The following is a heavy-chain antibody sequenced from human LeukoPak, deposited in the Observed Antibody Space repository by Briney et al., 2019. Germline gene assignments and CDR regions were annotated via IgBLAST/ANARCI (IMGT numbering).Heavy chain of an antibody. J-gene: IGHJ3*02. CDR1: GYTFTFYY. CDR3: ARDHGAYSGSYSGAFDI. Sequence: ASVKVSCKASGYTFTFYYIYWVRQAPGQGLEWMGIINPSGGSTSYAQKFQGRVTMTRDTSTSTVYMELSSLRSEDTAVYYCARDHGAYSGSYSGAFDIWGQGTMVTVSS. CDR2: INPSGGST. V-gene: IGHV1-46*01. D-gene: IGHD1-26*01.